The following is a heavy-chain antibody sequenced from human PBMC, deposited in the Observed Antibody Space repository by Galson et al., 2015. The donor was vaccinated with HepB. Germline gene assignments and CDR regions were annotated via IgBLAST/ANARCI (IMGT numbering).Heavy chain of an antibody. CDR2: ISAYNGNT. J-gene: IGHJ6*02. CDR3: ARDAARNYYYGMDV. Sequence: SVKVSCKASGYTFTSYGISWVRQAPGQGLEWMGWISAYNGNTNYAQKFQGRVTMTTDTSTSTAYMELRSLRSDDTAVYYCARDAARNYYYGMDVWGQGTTVTVSS. D-gene: IGHD1-14*01. V-gene: IGHV1-18*01. CDR1: GYTFTSYG.